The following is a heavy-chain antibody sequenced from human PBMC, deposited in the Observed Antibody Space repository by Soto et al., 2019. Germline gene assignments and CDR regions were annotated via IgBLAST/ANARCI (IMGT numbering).Heavy chain of an antibody. Sequence: GGSLRLSCAASGFTFSSHSMNWVRQAPGKGLEWVSYITSSSSTIYDADSVKGRFTISRDNAKNSLYLQMNSLRDDDTAVYYCASSGSYRFDYWGQGTLVTVSS. J-gene: IGHJ4*02. CDR2: ITSSSSTI. D-gene: IGHD1-26*01. CDR3: ASSGSYRFDY. CDR1: GFTFSSHS. V-gene: IGHV3-48*02.